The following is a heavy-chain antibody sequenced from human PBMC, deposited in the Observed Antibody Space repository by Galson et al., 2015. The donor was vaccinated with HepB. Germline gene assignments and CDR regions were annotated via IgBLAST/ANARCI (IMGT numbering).Heavy chain of an antibody. CDR1: GGTFSSYA. CDR3: AREGIAARQYYFDY. J-gene: IGHJ4*02. D-gene: IGHD6-6*01. V-gene: IGHV1-69*10. Sequence: SVKVSCKASGGTFSSYAISWVRQAPGQGLEWMGGIIPILGIANYAQKFQGRVTITADKSTSTAYMELSSLRSEDTAVYYCAREGIAARQYYFDYWGQGTLVTVSS. CDR2: IIPILGIA.